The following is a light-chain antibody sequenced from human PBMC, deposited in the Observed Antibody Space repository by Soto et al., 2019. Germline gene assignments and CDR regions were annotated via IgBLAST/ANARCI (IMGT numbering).Light chain of an antibody. CDR1: SSDVGGYNY. Sequence: QSVLTQPRSVSGSPGQSITISCTGTSSDVGGYNYVSWYRQYPGKAPKLMIYDVSKRPSGVPDRLSGSKSGNTASLTISGLQSEAEADYYCCSYAGSYTHYVFGTETKVTVL. CDR3: CSYAGSYTHYV. J-gene: IGLJ1*01. V-gene: IGLV2-11*02. CDR2: DVS.